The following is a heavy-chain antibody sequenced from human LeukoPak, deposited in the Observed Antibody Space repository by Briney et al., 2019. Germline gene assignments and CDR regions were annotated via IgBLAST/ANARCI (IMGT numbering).Heavy chain of an antibody. Sequence: PSETLSLTCTVSDGSISGYYWSWIRQPPGKGLQWIGYIYYSGITRYNPSLKSRVTISVDTSKNQFSLKLSSVTAADTAVYYCASGGYSGYAFDYWGQGILVTVSS. V-gene: IGHV4-59*01. CDR3: ASGGYSGYAFDY. D-gene: IGHD5-12*01. CDR1: DGSISGYY. CDR2: IYYSGIT. J-gene: IGHJ4*02.